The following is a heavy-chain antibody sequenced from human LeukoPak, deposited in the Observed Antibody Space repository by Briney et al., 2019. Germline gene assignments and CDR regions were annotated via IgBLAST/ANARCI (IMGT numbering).Heavy chain of an antibody. J-gene: IGHJ4*02. V-gene: IGHV4-38-2*02. Sequence: PSETLSLTCTVSGYSISRGYYWGWIRQSPGKGLEWTGSIYHGGSTYYNSSLRSRVIVSVDTSKNHFSLKMSSVTAADTAVYYCARDLASCAGDCYSGGFDYWGQGALVTVSS. CDR3: ARDLASCAGDCYSGGFDY. CDR2: IYHGGST. D-gene: IGHD2-21*02. CDR1: GYSISRGYY.